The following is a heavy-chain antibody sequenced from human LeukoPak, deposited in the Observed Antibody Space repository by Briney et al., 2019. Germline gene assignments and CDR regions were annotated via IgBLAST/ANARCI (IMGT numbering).Heavy chain of an antibody. CDR2: INPNSGGT. J-gene: IGHJ3*02. CDR1: GYTFTGYY. CDR3: ARSRGAIDAFDI. Sequence: ASVKVSCKASGYTFTGYYMHWVRQAPGQGLEWMGWINPNSGGTNYAQKFHGRVTMTRDTSISTAYMELSRLRSDGTAVYYCARSRGAIDAFDIWGQGTMVTVSS. V-gene: IGHV1-2*02. D-gene: IGHD3-10*01.